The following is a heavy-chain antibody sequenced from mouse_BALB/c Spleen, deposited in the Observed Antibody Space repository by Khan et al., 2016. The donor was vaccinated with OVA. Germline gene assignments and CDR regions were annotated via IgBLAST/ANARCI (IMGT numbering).Heavy chain of an antibody. J-gene: IGHJ3*01. D-gene: IGHD4-1*01. CDR2: INTETGEP. CDR3: VKGHWEEGTWFAY. CDR1: GYTFTDYS. Sequence: QIQLVQSGPELKRPGETVKISCKSSGYTFTDYSMHWVKQAPGKGLKWMGWINTETGEPTYADYFKGRFAFSLETSTSPASLLINNLKTEDTATSFSVKGHWEEGTWFAYWGQGTLVTVSA. V-gene: IGHV9-2-1*01.